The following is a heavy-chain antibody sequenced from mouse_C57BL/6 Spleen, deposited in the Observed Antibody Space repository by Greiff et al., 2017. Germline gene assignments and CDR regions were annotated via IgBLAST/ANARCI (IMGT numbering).Heavy chain of an antibody. Sequence: VQLQQPGAELVKPGASVKLSCKASGYTFTSYWMHWVKQRPGQGLEWIGMIHPNSGSTNYNEKFKSKATLTVDKSSSTAYMQLSSLTSEDSAVYYCARWTGTGYAMDYWGQGTSVTVSS. V-gene: IGHV1-64*01. CDR3: ARWTGTGYAMDY. CDR2: IHPNSGST. J-gene: IGHJ4*01. CDR1: GYTFTSYW. D-gene: IGHD4-1*01.